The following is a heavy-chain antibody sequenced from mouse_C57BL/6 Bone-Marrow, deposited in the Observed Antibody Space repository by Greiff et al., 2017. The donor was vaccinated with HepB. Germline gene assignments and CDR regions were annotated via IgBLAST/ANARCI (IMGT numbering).Heavy chain of an antibody. D-gene: IGHD1-1*01. Sequence: VQLQQPGAELVKPGASVKLSCKASGYTFTSYWMQWVKQRPGQGLEWIGEIDPSDSYTNYNQKFKGKATLTVDTSSSTAYMQLSSLTSEDSAVYYCARLRAFITTVVAPYYYAMDYWGQGTSVTVSS. V-gene: IGHV1-50*01. J-gene: IGHJ4*01. CDR3: ARLRAFITTVVAPYYYAMDY. CDR2: IDPSDSYT. CDR1: GYTFTSYW.